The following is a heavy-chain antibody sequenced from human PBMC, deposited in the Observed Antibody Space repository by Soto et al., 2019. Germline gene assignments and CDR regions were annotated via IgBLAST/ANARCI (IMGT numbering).Heavy chain of an antibody. V-gene: IGHV3-43*01. J-gene: IGHJ1*01. Sequence: QPGGSLRLSCAASGFTFDDYTMHWVRQAPGKGLEWVSLISWDGGSTYYADSVKGRFTISRDNSKNSLYLQMNSLRTEDTALYYCAKDINPHLVGLYFQHWGQGTLVTVSS. CDR1: GFTFDDYT. CDR3: AKDINPHLVGLYFQH. D-gene: IGHD1-26*01. CDR2: ISWDGGST.